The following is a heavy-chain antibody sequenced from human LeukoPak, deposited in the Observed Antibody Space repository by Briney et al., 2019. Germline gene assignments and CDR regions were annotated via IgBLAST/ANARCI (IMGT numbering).Heavy chain of an antibody. D-gene: IGHD1-14*01. CDR2: INIEGSTT. CDR3: VSDHTGHDDY. J-gene: IGHJ4*02. V-gene: IGHV3-74*03. CDR1: GFSLRSYW. Sequence: GGSLRLSCVASGFSLRSYWVHWVRQAPGKGLVWVSRINIEGSTTTYADSVKGRFTISRDNAKETVSLQMNSLRAEDTAVYYCVSDHTGHDDYWGQGTLVTVSS.